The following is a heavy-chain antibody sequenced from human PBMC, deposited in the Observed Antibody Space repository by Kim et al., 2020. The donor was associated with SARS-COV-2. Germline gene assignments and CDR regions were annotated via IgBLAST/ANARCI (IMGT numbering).Heavy chain of an antibody. CDR2: INHSGRT. V-gene: IGHV4-34*01. CDR1: GGSFSGYD. CDR3: ARRLSNTSGWGSHYCDL. J-gene: IGHJ4*02. D-gene: IGHD3-10*01. Sequence: SETLSLTCAVYGGSFSGYDWSWIRQPPGKGLEWIGEINHSGRTNYNPSLKSRVTISVDTSKNQFSLKLTSMTAADTAVYYCARRLSNTSGWGSHYCDLWGQGTLVTVSS.